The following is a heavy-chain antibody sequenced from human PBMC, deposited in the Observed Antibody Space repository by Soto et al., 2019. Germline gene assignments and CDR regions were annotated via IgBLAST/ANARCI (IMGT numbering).Heavy chain of an antibody. V-gene: IGHV3-23*01. D-gene: IGHD3-10*01. CDR3: AKASGWFGEFEY. Sequence: EVQLLESGGGLVQPGGSLRLSCAASGFTFSSYAMSWVRQAPGKGLEWVSAISGSGGSTYYADSLKGRFTISRANSKTTMYLQMKSLRAEDTAVYYCAKASGWFGEFEYWGQGTLVTVSS. CDR2: ISGSGGST. J-gene: IGHJ4*02. CDR1: GFTFSSYA.